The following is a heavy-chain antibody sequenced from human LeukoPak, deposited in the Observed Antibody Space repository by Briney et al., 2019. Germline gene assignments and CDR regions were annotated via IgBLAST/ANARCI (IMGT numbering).Heavy chain of an antibody. Sequence: SETLSLTCAVSGGSISSYCSSWIRQPAGKGLEWIGRIYTSGSTNYNPSLKSRVTMSVDTSKNQFSLKLSSVTAADTAVYYCARAGTQNDNRLDPWGQGTLVTVSS. D-gene: IGHD1-1*01. CDR2: IYTSGST. V-gene: IGHV4-4*07. J-gene: IGHJ5*02. CDR3: ARAGTQNDNRLDP. CDR1: GGSISSYC.